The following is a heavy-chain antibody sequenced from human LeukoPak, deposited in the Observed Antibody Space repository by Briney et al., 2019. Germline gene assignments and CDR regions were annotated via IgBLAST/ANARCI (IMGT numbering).Heavy chain of an antibody. D-gene: IGHD6-13*01. J-gene: IGHJ4*02. CDR2: IYSSGCT. V-gene: IGHV4-4*07. CDR3: ARSRPAAGSIDY. Sequence: AETLSLTCSVWGGSVSAFHWIGMRQPAGKGLEWIGRIYSSGCTNYNPALKSRVTVSVDTSKNQFSLKLYSVTDADTAVYYCARSRPAAGSIDYWGQGTLLTVSS. CDR1: GGSVSAFH.